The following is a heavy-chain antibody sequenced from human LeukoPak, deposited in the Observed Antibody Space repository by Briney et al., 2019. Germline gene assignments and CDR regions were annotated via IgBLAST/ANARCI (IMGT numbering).Heavy chain of an antibody. CDR3: ARDRSPEDYYDRSHWDYYHGMDV. V-gene: IGHV4-59*01. CDR1: GGSISNYY. J-gene: IGHJ6*02. Sequence: SETLSLTCTVSGGSISNYYWSWIRQPPGKGLEWIGYIYYSGSTNYNPSLKSRVTISVDTSKNQFSLNLSSVTAADTAMYYCARDRSPEDYYDRSHWDYYHGMDVWGQGTTVTVSS. D-gene: IGHD3-22*01. CDR2: IYYSGST.